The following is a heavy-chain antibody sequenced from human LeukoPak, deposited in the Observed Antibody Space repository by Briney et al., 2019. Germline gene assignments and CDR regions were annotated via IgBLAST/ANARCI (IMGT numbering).Heavy chain of an antibody. Sequence: PGGSLRLSCAASGFTFSSYGMHWVRQAPGKGLEWVAFIRYDGSNKYYADSVKGRFTISRDNAKNSLYLQMNSLRAEDTALYYCARDLQGDFDTMLTFGGFSPPELHVWGKGTTVIVSS. CDR1: GFTFSSYG. D-gene: IGHD3-16*01. J-gene: IGHJ6*04. CDR3: ARDLQGDFDTMLTFGGFSPPELHV. CDR2: IRYDGSNK. V-gene: IGHV3-30*02.